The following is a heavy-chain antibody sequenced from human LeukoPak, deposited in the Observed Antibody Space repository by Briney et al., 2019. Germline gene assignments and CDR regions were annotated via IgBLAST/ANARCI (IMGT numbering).Heavy chain of an antibody. CDR3: ARDPGYSGYSL. V-gene: IGHV4-39*07. CDR2: IYYSGST. D-gene: IGHD5-12*01. J-gene: IGHJ4*02. CDR1: GGSISSNSYY. Sequence: PSETLSLTCAVSGGSISSNSYYWGWIRQPPGKGLEWIGSIYYSGSTYYNPSLKSRVTISVDTSKNQFSLKLSSVTAADTAVYYCARDPGYSGYSLWGQGTLVTVSS.